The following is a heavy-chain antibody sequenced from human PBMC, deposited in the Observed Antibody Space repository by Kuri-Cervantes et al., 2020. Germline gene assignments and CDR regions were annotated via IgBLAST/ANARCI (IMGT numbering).Heavy chain of an antibody. D-gene: IGHD3-16*02. CDR3: ARNRYYAMDV. CDR2: IKPDGSEE. CDR1: GFTFSSYW. Sequence: GGSLRLSCAASGFTFSSYWMSWVRQAQGKGLEWVANIKPDGSEEYYVDSVKGRFAISRDNAKNSLSLQMNSLRAEDTAVYYCARNRYYAMDVWGQGTTVTVSS. V-gene: IGHV3-7*01. J-gene: IGHJ6*02.